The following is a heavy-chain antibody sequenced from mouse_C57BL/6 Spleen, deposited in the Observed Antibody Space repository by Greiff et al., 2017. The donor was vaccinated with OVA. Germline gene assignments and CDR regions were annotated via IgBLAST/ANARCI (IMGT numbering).Heavy chain of an antibody. J-gene: IGHJ2*01. V-gene: IGHV1-81*01. CDR3: ARPPEYYFDY. CDR1: GYTFTSYG. Sequence: QLKESGAELARPGASVKLSCKASGYTFTSYGISWVKQRTGQGLEWIGEIYPRSGNTYYNEKFKGKATLTADKSSSTAYMELRSLTSEDSAVYFCARPPEYYFDYWGQGTTLTVSS. CDR2: IYPRSGNT.